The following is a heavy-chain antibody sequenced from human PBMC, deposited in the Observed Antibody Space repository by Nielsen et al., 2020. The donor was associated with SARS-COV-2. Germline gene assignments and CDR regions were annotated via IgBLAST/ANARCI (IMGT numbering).Heavy chain of an antibody. D-gene: IGHD3-3*01. CDR1: GFTFSSYE. CDR2: KWYDGSNK. V-gene: IGHV3-33*08. J-gene: IGHJ6*02. Sequence: GESLKISCAASGFTFSSYEMNWVRQAPGKGLEWVAVKWYDGSNKYYADSVKGRFTISRDNSKNTLYLQMNSLRAEDTAVYYCARDHDLEFDGMDVWGQGTTVTVSS. CDR3: ARDHDLEFDGMDV.